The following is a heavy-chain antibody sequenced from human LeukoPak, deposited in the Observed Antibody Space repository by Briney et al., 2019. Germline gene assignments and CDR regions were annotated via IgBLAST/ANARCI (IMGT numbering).Heavy chain of an antibody. CDR3: AREGYYGSGSPPSLYLDY. D-gene: IGHD3-10*01. CDR1: GFTFRNYV. Sequence: GGSLRLSCAASGFTFRNYVIHWVRQAPGKGLEWVAVTSSDLNVKLYADSVKGRFTISRDNSRSTLYLQMNSLRPEDTAIYYCAREGYYGSGSPPSLYLDYWGQGTLVTVSS. J-gene: IGHJ4*02. V-gene: IGHV3-30-3*01. CDR2: TSSDLNVK.